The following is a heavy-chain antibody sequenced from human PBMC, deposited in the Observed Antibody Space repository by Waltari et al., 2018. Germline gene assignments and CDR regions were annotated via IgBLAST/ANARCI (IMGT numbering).Heavy chain of an antibody. CDR3: ARGRTYYYDSSGYYPRDAFDI. J-gene: IGHJ3*02. CDR2: IYPSGST. V-gene: IGHV4-4*07. CDR1: GGSISSYY. D-gene: IGHD3-22*01. Sequence: QVQLQESGPGLVKPSETLSLTCTVSGGSISSYYWSWIRQPAGKGLEWIGRIYPSGSTNDNPSLKRRATMSVDTSKNQFSLKLSSVTGADTAGYYCARGRTYYYDSSGYYPRDAFDIWGQGTMVTVSS.